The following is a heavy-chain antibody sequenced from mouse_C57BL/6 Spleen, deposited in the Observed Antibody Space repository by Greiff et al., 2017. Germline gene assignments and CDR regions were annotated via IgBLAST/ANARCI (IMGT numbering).Heavy chain of an antibody. CDR1: GFNIKDYY. CDR2: IDPEDGDT. J-gene: IGHJ1*03. Sequence: VQLQQSGAELVRPGASVKLSCTASGFNIKDYYMHWVKQRPEQGLEWIGRIDPEDGDTEYAPKFQGKATMTADTSSNTAYLQLSSLTSEDTAVYYCTTYYGSSPGYFDVWGTGTTVTVSS. V-gene: IGHV14-1*01. D-gene: IGHD1-1*01. CDR3: TTYYGSSPGYFDV.